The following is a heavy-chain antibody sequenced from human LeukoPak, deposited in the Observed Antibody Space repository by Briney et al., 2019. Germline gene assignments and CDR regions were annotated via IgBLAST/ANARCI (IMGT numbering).Heavy chain of an antibody. CDR3: TSVGYGEYYFDN. CDR1: GLTFGSYA. CDR2: ISGSGGST. D-gene: IGHD4-17*01. V-gene: IGHV3-23*01. J-gene: IGHJ4*02. Sequence: GGSLRISCAASGLTFGSYAMSWVGQAPGKGLEWVSAISGSGGSTYYADSVKGRFTISRDNSKNTLYLQMNSLRAEDTAVYYCTSVGYGEYYFDNWGQGTLVTVSS.